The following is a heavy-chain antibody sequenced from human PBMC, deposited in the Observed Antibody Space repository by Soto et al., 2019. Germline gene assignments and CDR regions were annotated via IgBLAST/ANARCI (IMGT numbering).Heavy chain of an antibody. Sequence: GDSVKVSCKASGGTFSSYAISWVRQAPGQGLEWMGGIIPIFGTANYAQKFQGRVTITADESTSTAYMELSSLRSEDTAVYYCARILREYYDFRSGYQYYFDYWGPGPLVTVYS. CDR3: ARILREYYDFRSGYQYYFDY. J-gene: IGHJ4*02. D-gene: IGHD3-3*01. CDR1: GGTFSSYA. CDR2: IIPIFGTA. V-gene: IGHV1-69*13.